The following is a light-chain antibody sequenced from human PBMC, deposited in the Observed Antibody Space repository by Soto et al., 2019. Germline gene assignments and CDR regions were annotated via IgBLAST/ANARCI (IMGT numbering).Light chain of an antibody. V-gene: IGKV1-27*01. J-gene: IGKJ3*01. CDR1: QGIGNY. CDR3: QKYNGAPFT. Sequence: DIQMTQSPSSLSASVGDRVTITCRASQGIGNYLAWYQQKPGKVPKLLIYAAPTLQSGVPSRFSGSGSGTDFTLTISSLQPEDVATYYCQKYNGAPFTFGPGTKVDIK. CDR2: AAP.